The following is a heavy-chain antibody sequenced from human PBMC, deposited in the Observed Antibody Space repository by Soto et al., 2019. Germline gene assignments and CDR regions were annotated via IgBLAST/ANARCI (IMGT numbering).Heavy chain of an antibody. CDR3: AGQKGNAGGAFDI. V-gene: IGHV4-59*01. CDR2: IYYSGST. CDR1: GGSISSYY. J-gene: IGHJ3*02. Sequence: PSETLSLTCTVSGGSISSYYWSWIRQPPGKGLEWIGYIYYSGSTNYNPSLKSRVTISVDTSKSQFSLKLSSVTAADTAVYYCAGQKGNAGGAFDIWGQGTMVTVSS. D-gene: IGHD1-1*01.